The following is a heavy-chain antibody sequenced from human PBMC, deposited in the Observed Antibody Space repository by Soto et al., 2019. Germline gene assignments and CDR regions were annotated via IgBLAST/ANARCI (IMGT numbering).Heavy chain of an antibody. D-gene: IGHD3-22*01. V-gene: IGHV1-3*01. Sequence: ASVKVSCKASGYTFTSYAMHWVRQAPGQRLEWMGWINAGNGNTKYSQKFQGRVTITRDTSASTAYMELSSLRSEDTAVYYCARDSYDSSGYYPSGFDYWGQGTLVTVSS. J-gene: IGHJ4*02. CDR3: ARDSYDSSGYYPSGFDY. CDR1: GYTFTSYA. CDR2: INAGNGNT.